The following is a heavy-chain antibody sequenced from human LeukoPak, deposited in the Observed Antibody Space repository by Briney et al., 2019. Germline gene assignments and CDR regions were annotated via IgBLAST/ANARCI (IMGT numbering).Heavy chain of an antibody. CDR3: AKGPGAAVAKRYIQH. Sequence: GGSLRLSCAASGFTFKDYAMHWVRHVPGKGLEWVSLISWDSGNSYYADSVKGRFTISRDNSKSSLSLQMNSLRTEDTALYYCAKGPGAAVAKRYIQHWGQGTLVTVSS. CDR2: ISWDSGNS. D-gene: IGHD6-19*01. CDR1: GFTFKDYA. V-gene: IGHV3-43*01. J-gene: IGHJ1*01.